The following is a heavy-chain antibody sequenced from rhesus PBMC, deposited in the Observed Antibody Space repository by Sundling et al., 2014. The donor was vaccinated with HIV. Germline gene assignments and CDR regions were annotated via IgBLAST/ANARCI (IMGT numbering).Heavy chain of an antibody. CDR3: TRHTGVLATFDY. V-gene: IGHV4-143*01. Sequence: QVQLQETGPGLVKPSETLSVTCAVSGGSVSGGYSWIWVRQPPGKGLEWIGSIYGSIGTTFYNPSLRRRVTISRDTSKNQFSLKLDSVTAADTAMYYCTRHTGVLATFDYWGQGVLVTVSS. D-gene: IGHD3-34*01. CDR2: IYGSIGTT. CDR1: GGSVSGGYS. J-gene: IGHJ4*01.